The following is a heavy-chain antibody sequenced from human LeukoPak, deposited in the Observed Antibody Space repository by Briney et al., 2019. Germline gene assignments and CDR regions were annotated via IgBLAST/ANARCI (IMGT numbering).Heavy chain of an antibody. CDR2: INHNGKT. J-gene: IGHJ5*01. CDR3: ARGWGGFDS. D-gene: IGHD3-16*01. CDR1: GRSFSGYY. Sequence: PSETLSLTCGVHGRSFSGYYCNWIRQSPGKGLECIGHINHNGKTNYNPSLKSRVTISVDTSKNQFSLTLTSVTAADTAVYFCARGWGGFDSWGQGTLVTVSS. V-gene: IGHV4-34*01.